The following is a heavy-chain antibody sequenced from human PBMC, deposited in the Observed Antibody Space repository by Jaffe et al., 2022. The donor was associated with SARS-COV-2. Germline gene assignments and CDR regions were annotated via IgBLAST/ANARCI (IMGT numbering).Heavy chain of an antibody. CDR1: GGSFSSHV. CDR2: IIPVLGMP. CDR3: AGGVALGDAFDI. V-gene: IGHV1-69*02. Sequence: QVQLIQSGAEVKKPGSSVKVSCRASGGSFSSHVINWVRQAPGQGLEWMGNIIPVLGMPNYAQKFQGRVTIIADKSTSTVSVDLSSLRTDDTAVYYCAGGVALGDAFDIWGQGTMLTVSS. J-gene: IGHJ3*02. D-gene: IGHD3-16*01.